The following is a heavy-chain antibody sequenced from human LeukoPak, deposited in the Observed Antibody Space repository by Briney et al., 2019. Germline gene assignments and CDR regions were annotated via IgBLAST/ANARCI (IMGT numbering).Heavy chain of an antibody. D-gene: IGHD1-26*01. CDR3: AKVGSYHDFDY. V-gene: IGHV3-30*18. J-gene: IGHJ4*02. CDR2: ISYDGSNK. Sequence: GGPLRLSCAASGFTFSSYAMHWVRQAPGKGLEWVALISYDGSNKYNADSVKGRFTISRDNSKNTLYLQMNRLRAEDTAVYYCAKVGSYHDFDYWGQGTLVTVSS. CDR1: GFTFSSYA.